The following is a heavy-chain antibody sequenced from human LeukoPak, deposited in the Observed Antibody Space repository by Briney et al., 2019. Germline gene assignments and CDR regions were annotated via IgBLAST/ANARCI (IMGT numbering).Heavy chain of an antibody. V-gene: IGHV3-13*01. CDR3: IRVGIRVSGIDAFDI. J-gene: IGHJ3*02. Sequence: GGSLRLSCAASGFTFRDYDMHWVRQVPGRGLEWVSAIGIGDDTHYPDSVKGRFTISRENAKNSLYLQMNTLRDGDTAVYYCIRVGIRVSGIDAFDIWGQGTMVTVSS. CDR1: GFTFRDYD. D-gene: IGHD2-21*01. CDR2: IGIGDDT.